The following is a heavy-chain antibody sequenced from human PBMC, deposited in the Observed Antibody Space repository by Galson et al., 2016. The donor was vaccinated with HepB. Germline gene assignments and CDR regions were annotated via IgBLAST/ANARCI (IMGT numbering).Heavy chain of an antibody. Sequence: SVKVSCKASGYSFSNYGITWVRQAPGQGLEWMGWISTDNGNTDYDQKLHGRLTLTTDTSTNTAYLELRSLRFDDTAVYYRARGPTTTTPLAYWGQGTLVTVSS. J-gene: IGHJ4*02. V-gene: IGHV1-18*01. D-gene: IGHD1-14*01. CDR1: GYSFSNYG. CDR2: ISTDNGNT. CDR3: ARGPTTTTPLAY.